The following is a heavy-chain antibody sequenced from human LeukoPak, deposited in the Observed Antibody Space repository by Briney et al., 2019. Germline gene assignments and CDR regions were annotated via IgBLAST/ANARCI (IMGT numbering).Heavy chain of an antibody. V-gene: IGHV3-30*03. CDR3: ARGSVGSSWYRGRFDP. D-gene: IGHD6-13*01. Sequence: GGSLRLSCAASGFTVSSNYMSWVRQAPGKGLEWVAVISYDGSNKYYADSVKGRFTISRDNSKNTLYLQMNSLRAEDTAVYYCARGSVGSSWYRGRFDPWGQGTLVTVSS. CDR1: GFTVSSNY. CDR2: ISYDGSNK. J-gene: IGHJ5*02.